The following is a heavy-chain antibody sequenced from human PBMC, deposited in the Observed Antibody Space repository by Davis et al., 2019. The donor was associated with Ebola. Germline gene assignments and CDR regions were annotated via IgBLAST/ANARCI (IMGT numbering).Heavy chain of an antibody. CDR2: INPNNGGT. Sequence: AASVKVSCKASGYTFTSSGISWVRQAPGQGLEWMGRINPNNGGTNYAQRFQGRVTMTSDTSISTAYMELSNLRSDDTVLYYCARGAYTLEGMDVWGQGTKVTVSS. V-gene: IGHV1-2*05. CDR1: GYTFTSSG. D-gene: IGHD3-3*01. CDR3: ARGAYTLEGMDV. J-gene: IGHJ6*02.